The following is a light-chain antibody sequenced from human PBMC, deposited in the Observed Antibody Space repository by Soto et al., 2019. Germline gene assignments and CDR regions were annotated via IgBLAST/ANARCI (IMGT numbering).Light chain of an antibody. J-gene: IGLJ1*01. Sequence: QSALTQPAYVSGSPGQSITISCTGTSSDVGGYNYVSWYQQHPGKAPKLMIYAVSNRPSGVSNRFSGSKSGNTASLTISGLQAEDEADYSCSSYTSSSTPPYVFGTGTKLTVL. V-gene: IGLV2-14*01. CDR2: AVS. CDR1: SSDVGGYNY. CDR3: SSYTSSSTPPYV.